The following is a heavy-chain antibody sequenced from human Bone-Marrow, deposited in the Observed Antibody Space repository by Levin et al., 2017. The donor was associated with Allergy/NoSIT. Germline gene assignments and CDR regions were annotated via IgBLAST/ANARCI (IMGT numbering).Heavy chain of an antibody. CDR3: ARGGDDEYFDY. J-gene: IGHJ4*02. CDR1: GYSFSSYG. D-gene: IGHD4-17*01. V-gene: IGHV1-18*01. CDR2: ISAYNGNT. Sequence: ASVKVSCRASGYSFSSYGISWVRQAPGQGLEWMGWISAYNGNTNYAQKLQGRVTMTTDTSTSTAYMELGSLRSDDTAVYYCARGGDDEYFDYWGQGTLVTVSS.